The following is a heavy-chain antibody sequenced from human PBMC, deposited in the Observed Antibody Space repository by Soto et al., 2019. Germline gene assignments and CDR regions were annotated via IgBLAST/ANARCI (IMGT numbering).Heavy chain of an antibody. CDR2: ISYDGSNK. CDR3: AKGDDSSGYRSERFDY. CDR1: GFTFSSYG. V-gene: IGHV3-30*18. D-gene: IGHD3-22*01. J-gene: IGHJ4*02. Sequence: GGSLRLSCAASGFTFSSYGMHWVRQAPGKGLEWVAVISYDGSNKYYADSVKGRFTISRDNSKNTLYLQMNNLRAEDTAVYYCAKGDDSSGYRSERFDYWGQGTLVTVSS.